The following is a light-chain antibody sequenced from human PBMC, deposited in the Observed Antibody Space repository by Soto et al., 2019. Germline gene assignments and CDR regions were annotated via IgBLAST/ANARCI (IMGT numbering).Light chain of an antibody. Sequence: DIQMTQYPSSVTASVGARMTITCRASQGSSSWLAWYQQKPGKAPKLLIYAASSLQSGVPSRFSGSGSGTHFTLTISSLQPEDFATYYCQQANTFTLTFGQGTRVEIK. J-gene: IGKJ5*01. CDR3: QQANTFTLT. CDR2: AAS. V-gene: IGKV1-12*01. CDR1: QGSSSW.